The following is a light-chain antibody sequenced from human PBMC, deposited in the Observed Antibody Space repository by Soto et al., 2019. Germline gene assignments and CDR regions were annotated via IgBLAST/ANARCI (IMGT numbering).Light chain of an antibody. CDR3: QVWDRSSDHRGV. CDR2: DDS. Sequence: SYELTQPPSVSVAPGQTARITCGGNNIGSESVHWYQKKPGQAPVLVVYDDSDRPSGIPERFSGSNSGNTVTLTISRVEAGDEADYYCQVWDRSSDHRGVFGGGTKLTVL. J-gene: IGLJ2*01. CDR1: NIGSES. V-gene: IGLV3-21*02.